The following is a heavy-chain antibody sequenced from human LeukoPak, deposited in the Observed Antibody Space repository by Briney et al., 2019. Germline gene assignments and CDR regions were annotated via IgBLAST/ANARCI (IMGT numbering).Heavy chain of an antibody. CDR3: ARAYSSGSYLDY. CDR1: GYSISSSNW. V-gene: IGHV4-28*03. Sequence: SETLSLTCAVSGYSISSSNWWGWIRQPPGKGLEWIGYIYYSGSTYYNPSLKSRVTMSVDTSKNQFSLKLSSVTAADTAVYYCARAYSSGSYLDYWGQGTLVTVSS. D-gene: IGHD1-26*01. J-gene: IGHJ4*02. CDR2: IYYSGST.